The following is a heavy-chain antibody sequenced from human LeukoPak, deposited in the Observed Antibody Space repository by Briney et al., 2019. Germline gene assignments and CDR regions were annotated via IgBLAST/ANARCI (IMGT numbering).Heavy chain of an antibody. CDR2: ISSSGSTI. Sequence: GGSLRLSCAASGFTFSDYYMSWIRQAPGKGLEWVSYISSSGSTIYYADSVKGRFTISRDNAKNSLYLQVNSLRAEDTAVYYCARRSYYGEASFDYWGQGTLVTVSS. D-gene: IGHD1-26*01. V-gene: IGHV3-11*01. CDR3: ARRSYYGEASFDY. CDR1: GFTFSDYY. J-gene: IGHJ4*02.